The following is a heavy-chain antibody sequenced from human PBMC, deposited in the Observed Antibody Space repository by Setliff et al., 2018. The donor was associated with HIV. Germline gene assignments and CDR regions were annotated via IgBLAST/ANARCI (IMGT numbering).Heavy chain of an antibody. D-gene: IGHD3-10*01. CDR1: GGSISSHY. Sequence: SETLSLTCTVSGGSISSHYWSWIRRAPGKGLEWIGTMYFRGNARNSPSLKSRVTISVDTSKNQLSLNLTSVTAADTAVYYCARVETTVRGATYAMDVWGQGTTVTVSS. V-gene: IGHV4-59*11. CDR3: ARVETTVRGATYAMDV. J-gene: IGHJ6*02. CDR2: MYFRGNA.